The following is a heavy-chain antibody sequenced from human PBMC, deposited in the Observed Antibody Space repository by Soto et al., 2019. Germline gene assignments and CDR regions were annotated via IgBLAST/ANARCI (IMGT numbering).Heavy chain of an antibody. Sequence: ASVKVSCKASGYTFTGYYMHWVRQAPGQGLEWMGWINPNSGGTNYAQKFQGRVTMTRDTSISTAYMELSRLRSDDTAGYSCAGDATADYYGSGRGAFDIWGQGTMVTVSS. CDR2: INPNSGGT. V-gene: IGHV1-2*02. J-gene: IGHJ3*02. CDR1: GYTFTGYY. D-gene: IGHD3-10*01. CDR3: AGDATADYYGSGRGAFDI.